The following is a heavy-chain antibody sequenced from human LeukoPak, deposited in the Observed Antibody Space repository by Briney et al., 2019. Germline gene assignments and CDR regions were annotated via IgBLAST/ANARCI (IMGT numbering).Heavy chain of an antibody. CDR1: GYTFTSYY. V-gene: IGHV1-46*01. J-gene: IGHJ4*02. Sequence: ASVKVSCKASGYTFTSYYIHLVRQAPGQGLEWMGISNPSGGSTSYAQKFRDRLTMTRDTSTSTLYMELSSLRSEDTAVYYCAREPPPSYSGGREYYFDYWGQGTLVTVSS. D-gene: IGHD1-26*01. CDR3: AREPPPSYSGGREYYFDY. CDR2: SNPSGGST.